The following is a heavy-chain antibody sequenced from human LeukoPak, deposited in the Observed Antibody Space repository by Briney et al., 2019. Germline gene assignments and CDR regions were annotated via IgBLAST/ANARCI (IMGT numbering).Heavy chain of an antibody. V-gene: IGHV4-31*03. CDR3: ARGKFGRGYSVPPTFDY. J-gene: IGHJ4*02. CDR1: GVSISSGGYY. D-gene: IGHD5-18*01. Sequence: SQTLSLTCTVSGVSISSGGYYWSWIRQHPGKGLEWIGYIYYSGSTYYNPSLKSRVTISVDTSKNQFSLKLSSVTAADTAVYYCARGKFGRGYSVPPTFDYWGQGTLVTVSS. CDR2: IYYSGST.